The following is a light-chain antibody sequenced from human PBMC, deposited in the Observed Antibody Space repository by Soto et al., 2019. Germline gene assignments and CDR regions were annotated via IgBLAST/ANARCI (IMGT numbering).Light chain of an antibody. Sequence: DIQMTQSPSSLSASVGDRVTITCRASQSISSYLNWYQQKPGKAPKLLIYAASSLQSGVPSRFSGSGSGTDFTLTISSLQPEDFATYCCQQRYSTPLTFGGGTKLEIK. CDR1: QSISSY. CDR2: AAS. V-gene: IGKV1-39*01. J-gene: IGKJ4*01. CDR3: QQRYSTPLT.